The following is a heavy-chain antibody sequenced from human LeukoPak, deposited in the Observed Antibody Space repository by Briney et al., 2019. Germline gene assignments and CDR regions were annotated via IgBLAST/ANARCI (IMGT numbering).Heavy chain of an antibody. D-gene: IGHD3-3*01. CDR1: GYTFTNYA. Sequence: GASVKVSCKASGYTFTNYAMNWVRQAPGQGLEWMGWINTNTGNPTYAQGFTGRFVLSLDTSVSTAYLQISSLKAEDTAVYYCAREIRPVVTIFGVVPTPLYYYYGMDVWGQGTTVTVSS. J-gene: IGHJ6*02. V-gene: IGHV7-4-1*02. CDR2: INTNTGNP. CDR3: AREIRPVVTIFGVVPTPLYYYYGMDV.